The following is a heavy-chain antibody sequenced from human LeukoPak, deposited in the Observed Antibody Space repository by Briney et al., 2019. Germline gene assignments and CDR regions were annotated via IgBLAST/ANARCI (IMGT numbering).Heavy chain of an antibody. CDR3: ARYIMGATSTYSTTNWFDP. V-gene: IGHV1-3*01. Sequence: ASVKVSCKASGYTFTSYAMHWVRQAPGQRLEWMGWINAGNGNTKYSQKFQGRVTITRDTSASTAYMELSSLRSEDTAVYYCARYIMGATSTYSTTNWFDPWGQGTLVTVSS. J-gene: IGHJ5*02. CDR1: GYTFTSYA. CDR2: INAGNGNT. D-gene: IGHD1-26*01.